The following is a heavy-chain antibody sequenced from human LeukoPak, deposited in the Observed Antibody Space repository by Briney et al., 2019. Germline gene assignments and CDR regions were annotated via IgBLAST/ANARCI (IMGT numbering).Heavy chain of an antibody. J-gene: IGHJ3*02. CDR3: ASQLGDASDI. V-gene: IGHV3-48*01. D-gene: IGHD6-13*01. CDR1: GFTFSRYS. CDR2: ISSSSSTI. Sequence: GGSLRLSCAASGFTFSRYSMNWVRQAPGKGLEWVSYISSSSSTIYYADSVKGRFTISRDNGKNSLYLQMNSLRAEDTAVYYCASQLGDASDIWGKGTMVTVSS.